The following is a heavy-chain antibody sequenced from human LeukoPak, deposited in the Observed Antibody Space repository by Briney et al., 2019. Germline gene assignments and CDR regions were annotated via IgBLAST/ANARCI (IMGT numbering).Heavy chain of an antibody. J-gene: IGHJ4*02. D-gene: IGHD3-3*01. CDR1: GYTFTSYY. V-gene: IGHV1-46*01. CDR2: INPSGGST. Sequence: ASVKVSCKASGYTFTSYYMHWVRQAPGQGLEWMGLINPSGGSTSYAQKFQGRVTMTRDMSTSTVYMELSSLRSEDTAVYYCARGAYDFWSDTIQYLDYWGQGTLVTVSS. CDR3: ARGAYDFWSDTIQYLDY.